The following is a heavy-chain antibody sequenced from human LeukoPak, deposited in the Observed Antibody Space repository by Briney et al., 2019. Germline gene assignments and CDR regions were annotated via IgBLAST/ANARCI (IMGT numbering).Heavy chain of an antibody. D-gene: IGHD3-3*01. CDR1: GYTFTGYY. CDR2: INPNSGGT. CDR3: ARVDVLRFLEWFDY. Sequence: ASVKVSCKASGYTFTGYYMHWVRQAPGQGLEWMGWINPNSGGTNYAQKFQGRVTMTRDTSISTGYMELSRLRSDDTAVYYCARVDVLRFLEWFDYWGQGTLVTVSS. V-gene: IGHV1-2*02. J-gene: IGHJ5*01.